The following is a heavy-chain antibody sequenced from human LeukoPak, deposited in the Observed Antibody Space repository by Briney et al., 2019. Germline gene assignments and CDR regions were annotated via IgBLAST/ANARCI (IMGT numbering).Heavy chain of an antibody. CDR3: ARLAAAGHSDY. D-gene: IGHD6-13*01. V-gene: IGHV3-23*01. CDR1: GFTFSNYA. CDR2: ISGSGGST. Sequence: PGGSLRLSCAASGFTFSNYAMNWVRQAPGKRLEWVSGISGSGGSTYYADSVRGRFSTSRVNSNNTLYLQMSSLRPEDTAMYYCARLAAAGHSDYWGQGSLVAVSS. J-gene: IGHJ4*02.